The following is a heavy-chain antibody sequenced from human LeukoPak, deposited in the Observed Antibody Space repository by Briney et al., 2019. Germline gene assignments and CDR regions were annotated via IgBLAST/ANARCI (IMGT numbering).Heavy chain of an antibody. D-gene: IGHD3-22*01. Sequence: GGSLRLSCGASGFTFSSHRMHRVRQAPGEAPAWVARISSDGMSAVYADSVRGRFTVSRDNVKSTMFLQMASLRAEDTAVYYCVRLTFYGEGRGYYPDHWGQGTLVTVSS. J-gene: IGHJ4*02. V-gene: IGHV3-74*01. CDR1: GFTFSSHR. CDR3: VRLTFYGEGRGYYPDH. CDR2: ISSDGMSA.